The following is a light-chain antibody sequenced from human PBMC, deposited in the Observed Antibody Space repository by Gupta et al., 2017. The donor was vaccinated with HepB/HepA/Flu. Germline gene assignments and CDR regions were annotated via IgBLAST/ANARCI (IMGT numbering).Light chain of an antibody. Sequence: IVLTQSPATLSFSPGERATLSCRASQSVSSYLAWYQQKPRQAPRLLIYDASNRAKGISASFSGSGDGTDFTLTIISLEPEDFAVYYCQQRSNWHPSITFGRGTKVEIK. CDR1: QSVSSY. V-gene: IGKV3-11*01. J-gene: IGKJ4*01. CDR3: QQRSNWHPSIT. CDR2: DAS.